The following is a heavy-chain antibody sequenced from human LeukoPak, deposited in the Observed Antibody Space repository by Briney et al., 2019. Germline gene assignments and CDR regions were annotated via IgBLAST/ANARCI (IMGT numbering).Heavy chain of an antibody. CDR3: ARGHNLEYSSSSGGGDY. CDR1: GYTFTSYD. Sequence: ASVKVSCKASGYTFTSYDINWVRQATGQGLEWMGWMNPNSGNTGYAQKFQGRVTITRNTSISTAYMELSSLRSEDTAVYYCARGHNLEYSSSSGGGDYWGQGTLVTVSS. V-gene: IGHV1-8*03. CDR2: MNPNSGNT. D-gene: IGHD6-6*01. J-gene: IGHJ4*02.